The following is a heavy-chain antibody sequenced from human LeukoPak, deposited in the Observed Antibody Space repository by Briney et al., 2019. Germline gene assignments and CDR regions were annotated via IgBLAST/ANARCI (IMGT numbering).Heavy chain of an antibody. D-gene: IGHD3-10*01. J-gene: IGHJ4*02. CDR3: AKLLLWFGEYYFDY. CDR2: ISGSGGST. Sequence: GGSLRLSCAASGFTFSSYAMSWVRQAPGMGLEWVSAISGSGGSTYYADSVKGRFTISRDNSKNTLYLQMNSLRAEDTAVYYCAKLLLWFGEYYFDYWGQGTLVTVSS. V-gene: IGHV3-23*01. CDR1: GFTFSSYA.